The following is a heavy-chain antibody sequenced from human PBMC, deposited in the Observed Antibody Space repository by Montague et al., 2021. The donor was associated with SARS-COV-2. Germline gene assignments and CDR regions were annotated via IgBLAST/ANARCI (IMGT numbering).Heavy chain of an antibody. D-gene: IGHD3-10*01. CDR1: GFTFSIYA. CDR3: AKGLSSGSYYSSYFDY. Sequence: SLRLSCAASGFTFSIYAMSWVRQAPGKGLEWVSVISCSGGSTYYADSVKGRFTISRDNSKNTLYLQMNSLRAEDTAVYYCAKGLSSGSYYSSYFDYWGQGTLVTVSS. CDR2: ISCSGGST. J-gene: IGHJ4*02. V-gene: IGHV3-23*01.